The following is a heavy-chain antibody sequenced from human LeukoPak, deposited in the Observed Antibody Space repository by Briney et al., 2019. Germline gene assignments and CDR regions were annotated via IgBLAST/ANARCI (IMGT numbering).Heavy chain of an antibody. CDR1: GFTSCSYA. CDR3: ARDHRGYCSSTSCPEGY. CDR2: ISYDGSNK. D-gene: IGHD2-2*01. Sequence: RGSLRLSCAASGFTSCSYAMHWVRQAPGKGLERVAVISYDGSNKYYADSVKGRFTISRDNSKNTLYLQMNSLRAEDTAVYYCARDHRGYCSSTSCPEGYWGQGTLVTVSS. J-gene: IGHJ4*02. V-gene: IGHV3-30-3*01.